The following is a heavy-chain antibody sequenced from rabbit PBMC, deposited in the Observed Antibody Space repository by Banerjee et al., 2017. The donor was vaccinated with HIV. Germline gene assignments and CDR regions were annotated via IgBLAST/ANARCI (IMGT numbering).Heavy chain of an antibody. CDR2: IDVSSGST. D-gene: IGHD4-1*01. CDR3: ARDSAGREDFNL. V-gene: IGHV1S45*01. J-gene: IGHJ4*01. CDR1: GFSFSDKYV. Sequence: QEQLVESGGGLVKPEGSLTLTCTASGFSFSDKYVMCWVRQAPGKGLEWIACIDVSSGSTHYASWAKGRFTISKTSSTTVTLQMTSLTAADTATYFCARDSAGREDFNLWGPGTLVTVS.